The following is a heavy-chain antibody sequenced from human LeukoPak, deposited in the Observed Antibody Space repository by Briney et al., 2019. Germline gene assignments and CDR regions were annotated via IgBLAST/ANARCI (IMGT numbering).Heavy chain of an antibody. CDR3: ARDLGIAMTGTYLDY. V-gene: IGHV3-30-3*01. J-gene: IGHJ4*02. Sequence: PLRSLRLSCAASGFTFSTFTMHSVRQAPGKGLECVAVMSYDGSKKYHADSVKGRFTISRENSKSTLYLQMNSLRPEDTAVYYCARDLGIAMTGTYLDYWGQGTPVTVSS. CDR1: GFTFSTFT. CDR2: MSYDGSKK. D-gene: IGHD6-19*01.